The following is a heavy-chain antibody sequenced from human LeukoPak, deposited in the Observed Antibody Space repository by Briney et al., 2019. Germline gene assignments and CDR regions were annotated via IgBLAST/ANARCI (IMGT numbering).Heavy chain of an antibody. Sequence: SETLSLTCTVSGGSISSYYWSWIRQPAGKELEWIGRIYTSGSTNYSASLKSRVSMSVDTSKNRFSLKLSSVTAADTAVFYCARENSGSYREFDYWGQGTLVTVSS. CDR2: IYTSGST. CDR1: GGSISSYY. D-gene: IGHD1-26*01. CDR3: ARENSGSYREFDY. V-gene: IGHV4-4*07. J-gene: IGHJ4*02.